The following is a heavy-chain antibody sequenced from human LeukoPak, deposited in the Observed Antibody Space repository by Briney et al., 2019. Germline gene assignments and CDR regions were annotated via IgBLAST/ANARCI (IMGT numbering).Heavy chain of an antibody. V-gene: IGHV1-2*02. CDR1: GYTFTDYY. Sequence: ASVKVSCKASGYTFTDYYVHWVRQAPGQGLVWMGWINPNSGGTEFAQTFQGRVTMTRDTSISTAYMELSRLRPDDTAVYYCARGGEVCSSTSCYRGHEYWGQGTLVTVSS. J-gene: IGHJ4*02. D-gene: IGHD2-2*01. CDR3: ARGGEVCSSTSCYRGHEY. CDR2: INPNSGGT.